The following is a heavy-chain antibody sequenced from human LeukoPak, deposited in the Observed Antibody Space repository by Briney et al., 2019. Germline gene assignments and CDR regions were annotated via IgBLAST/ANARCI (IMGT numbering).Heavy chain of an antibody. CDR3: ARHKGYYGSGSLDY. CDR1: GGSFSGYY. V-gene: IGHV4-34*01. J-gene: IGHJ4*02. Sequence: PSETLSLTCAVYGGSFSGYYWSWIRQPPGKGLEWIGEINHSGSTNYNPSLKSRVTISVDTSKNQFSLKLSSVTAADTAVYYCARHKGYYGSGSLDYWGQGTLVTVSS. CDR2: INHSGST. D-gene: IGHD3-10*01.